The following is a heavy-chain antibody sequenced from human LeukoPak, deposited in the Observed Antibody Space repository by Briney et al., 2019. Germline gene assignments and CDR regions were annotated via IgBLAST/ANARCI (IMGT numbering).Heavy chain of an antibody. J-gene: IGHJ4*02. CDR1: GFTFYDYA. V-gene: IGHV3-9*01. CDR2: ITWNSRSI. D-gene: IGHD2-2*01. Sequence: GGSLRLSCAASGFTFYDYALHCVRHIPGKGLEWVSGITWNSRSIAYADSVKGRFTISRDNAKNSLYLQMSNLRPDDTALYYCAKDTGIAPEGYYFDKWGQGTQVTVSS. CDR3: AKDTGIAPEGYYFDK.